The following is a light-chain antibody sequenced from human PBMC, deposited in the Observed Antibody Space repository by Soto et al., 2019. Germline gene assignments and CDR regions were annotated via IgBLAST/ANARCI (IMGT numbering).Light chain of an antibody. Sequence: DIQMTKSPSSLSASVGDRVTITCRASQSISSYLNWYQQKPGKAPKLLIYAASSLQSGVPSRFGGSGSGTDFTLTISSLQPEDFATYYCQQSYSTPKTFGQGTKVDIK. V-gene: IGKV1-39*01. CDR1: QSISSY. CDR2: AAS. CDR3: QQSYSTPKT. J-gene: IGKJ1*01.